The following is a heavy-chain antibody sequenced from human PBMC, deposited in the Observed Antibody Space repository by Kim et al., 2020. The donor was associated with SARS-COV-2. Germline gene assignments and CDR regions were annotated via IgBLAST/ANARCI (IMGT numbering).Heavy chain of an antibody. J-gene: IGHJ4*01. Sequence: GGSLRLSCAASGFTFSSYAMHWVRQAPGKGLEWVAVISYDGSNKYYADSVKGRFTISRDNSKNTLYLQMNSLRAEDTAVYSCAREASFPGYSSGWYYFD. CDR1: GFTFSSYA. CDR3: AREASFPGYSSGWYYFD. CDR2: ISYDGSNK. V-gene: IGHV3-30*04. D-gene: IGHD6-19*01.